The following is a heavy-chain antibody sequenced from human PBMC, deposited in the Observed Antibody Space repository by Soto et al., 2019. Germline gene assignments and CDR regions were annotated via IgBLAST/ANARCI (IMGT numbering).Heavy chain of an antibody. CDR3: AREGGVATPIGMDV. D-gene: IGHD5-12*01. CDR1: GGSIRGYY. V-gene: IGHV4-59*01. CDR2: ISYSGST. J-gene: IGHJ6*02. Sequence: SETLSLTCAVSGGSIRGYYGSWIRQPPGKGLEWIGYISYSGSTNYNPSLKNRVTISVDTSKNQFSLKLSFVTAADTAVYYCAREGGVATPIGMDVWGQGTTVTVSS.